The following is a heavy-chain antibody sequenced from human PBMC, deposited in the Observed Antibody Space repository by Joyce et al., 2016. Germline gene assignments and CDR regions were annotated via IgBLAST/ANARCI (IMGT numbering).Heavy chain of an antibody. Sequence: QLVESGGGVVKAGGSLRLSCEASGSTFSSSSMSWFRQEPGKGLEWVAAIRATSYYIFHAETVRGRFTVSRDNAKKTLYLQMNSLRAEDSAVFYCARGGISYYYAMDVWGQGTTVTVSS. V-gene: IGHV3-21*01. J-gene: IGHJ6*02. CDR2: IRATSYYI. D-gene: IGHD3-16*01. CDR3: ARGGISYYYAMDV. CDR1: GSTFSSSS.